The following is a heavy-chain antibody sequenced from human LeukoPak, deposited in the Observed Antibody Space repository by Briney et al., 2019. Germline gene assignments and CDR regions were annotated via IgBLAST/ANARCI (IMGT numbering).Heavy chain of an antibody. CDR2: IYSGGST. CDR3: ARDLFGRQSDY. V-gene: IGHV3-53*01. Sequence: GGSLRLSCAASGFTASSNYMSWVRQAPGKGLEWVSVIYSGGSTYYADSVKGRFTISRDNSKNTLYLQMNSLRAEDTSVYYCARDLFGRQSDYWGQGTLVTVSS. D-gene: IGHD3-10*01. J-gene: IGHJ4*02. CDR1: GFTASSNY.